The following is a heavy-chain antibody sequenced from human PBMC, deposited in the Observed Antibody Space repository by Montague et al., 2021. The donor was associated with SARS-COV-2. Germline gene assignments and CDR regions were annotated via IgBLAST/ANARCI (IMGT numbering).Heavy chain of an antibody. J-gene: IGHJ3*02. CDR3: GGVGTSGKAAAGVDAFDI. CDR2: IFGGGRQ. V-gene: IGHV3-53*04. CDR1: GFTVSSNY. Sequence: SLRLSCAASGFTVSSNYMSWVGQAPGRGLEWVPVIFGGGRQYSADSVTGGFTIPRHNSKKTLYLQMNSLRAEDTAVYYCGGVGTSGKAAAGVDAFDIWGQGTMVTVSS. D-gene: IGHD6-13*01.